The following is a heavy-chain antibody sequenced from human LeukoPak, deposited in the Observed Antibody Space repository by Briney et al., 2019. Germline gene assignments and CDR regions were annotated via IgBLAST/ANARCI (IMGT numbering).Heavy chain of an antibody. CDR3: ARDWEAAAGISFDY. CDR2: ISTYNGNT. V-gene: IGHV1-18*01. J-gene: IGHJ4*02. CDR1: GYTFTRYG. Sequence: ASVKVSCKASGYTFTRYGISWVRQAPGQGLEWMGWISTYNGNTNHAQKLEGRVTMTTDTSTSTAYMELRSLRSDDTAVYYCARDWEAAAGISFDYWGQGTLVTVSS. D-gene: IGHD6-13*01.